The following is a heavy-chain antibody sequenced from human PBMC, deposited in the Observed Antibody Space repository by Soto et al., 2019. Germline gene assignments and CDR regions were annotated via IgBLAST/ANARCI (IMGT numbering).Heavy chain of an antibody. CDR2: ISGLNGNT. V-gene: IGHV1-18*01. CDR3: ATSGEDWYFDL. J-gene: IGHJ2*01. CDR1: GNSLPRHG. D-gene: IGHD1-26*01. Sequence: QVHLVQSGAEVKKPGASVKVSCKASGNSLPRHGISWVRQAPGQGPEWMGWISGLNGNTVYAQKVQGRVTMTTDTSTNTAYMELRSLTSADTAVYHCATSGEDWYFDLWGRGTLVTVSS.